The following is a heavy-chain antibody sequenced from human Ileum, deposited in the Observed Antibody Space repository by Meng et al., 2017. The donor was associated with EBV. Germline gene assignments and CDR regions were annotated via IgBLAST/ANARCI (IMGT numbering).Heavy chain of an antibody. J-gene: IGHJ4*02. V-gene: IGHV4-28*01. CDR3: ARNVPGTSAYYD. CDR1: GYSISSTNW. Sequence: HVQLQEAGPGLVKASDMLVLSCAVSGYSISSTNWWGWIRQPPGKGLEWSGYIYYSGSTSYNPSLKSRVTMSVDTSKNQFSLNLNSVTAVDTAVYYCARNVPGTSAYYDWGQGTLVTVSS. D-gene: IGHD3-22*01. CDR2: IYYSGST.